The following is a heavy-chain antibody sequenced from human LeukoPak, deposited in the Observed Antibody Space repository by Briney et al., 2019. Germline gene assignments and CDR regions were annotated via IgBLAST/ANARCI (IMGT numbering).Heavy chain of an antibody. CDR1: GYSFVFFG. Sequence: ASVTVSRKASGYSFVFFGVSWVRQAPGQGLEWMGWIDSHNGDTKYAERLQGRVFMTTDTSTSTSYMELRSLRSDDTAVYYCARAVSGSLYGDFDFWGQGTLVTVSS. D-gene: IGHD1-26*01. CDR3: ARAVSGSLYGDFDF. CDR2: IDSHNGDT. J-gene: IGHJ4*02. V-gene: IGHV1-18*01.